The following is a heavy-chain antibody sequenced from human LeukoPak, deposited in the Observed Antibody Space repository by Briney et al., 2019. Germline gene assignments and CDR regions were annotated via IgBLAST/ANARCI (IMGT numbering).Heavy chain of an antibody. J-gene: IGHJ4*02. Sequence: SETLSLTCAVYGGSFSGYYWSWIRQPPGKGLEWIGEINHSGSTNYNPSLKSRVTISVDTSKNQFSLKLSSVTAVDTAVYYCARGKGPAARRFDYWGQGTLVTVSS. V-gene: IGHV4-34*01. CDR1: GGSFSGYY. CDR3: ARGKGPAARRFDY. D-gene: IGHD2-2*01. CDR2: INHSGST.